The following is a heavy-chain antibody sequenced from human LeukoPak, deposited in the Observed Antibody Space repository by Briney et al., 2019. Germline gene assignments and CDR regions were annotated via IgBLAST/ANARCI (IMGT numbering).Heavy chain of an antibody. CDR3: AKNMEYYYGSGADP. CDR1: GFNISSYV. D-gene: IGHD3-10*01. Sequence: QPGGSLRLSCAASGFNISSYVMSWVRQAPGKGLEWVSSISDSGGNTYYADSVKGRFTISRDNPKNTLYLQMNSLRAEDTAVYYCAKNMEYYYGSGADPWGQGTLVTVSS. V-gene: IGHV3-23*01. J-gene: IGHJ5*02. CDR2: ISDSGGNT.